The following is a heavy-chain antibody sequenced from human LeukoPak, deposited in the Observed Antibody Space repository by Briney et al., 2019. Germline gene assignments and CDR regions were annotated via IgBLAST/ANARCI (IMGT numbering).Heavy chain of an antibody. CDR1: GYAFTAYY. CDR3: ARDRYSSSWYGMDV. J-gene: IGHJ6*02. Sequence: ASVKVSCKASGYAFTAYYIHWVRQAPGQRLEWLGWINPNSGGPNYAQKFRGRVTMTRDTSISTVYMDLSRLTSDDTAVYYCARDRYSSSWYGMDVWGQGTTVAVSS. CDR2: INPNSGGP. D-gene: IGHD6-13*01. V-gene: IGHV1-2*02.